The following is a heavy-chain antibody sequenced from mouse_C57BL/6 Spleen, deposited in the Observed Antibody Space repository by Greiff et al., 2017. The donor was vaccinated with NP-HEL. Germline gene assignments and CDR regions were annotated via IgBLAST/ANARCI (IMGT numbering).Heavy chain of an antibody. V-gene: IGHV14-1*01. Sequence: EVKLVESGAELVRPGASVKLSCTASGFNIKDYYMHWVKQRPEQGLEWIGRIDPEDGDTEYAPKFQGKATMTADTSSNTAYLQLSSLTSEDTAVYYCTAITTVVATDWYFDVWGTGTTVTVSS. J-gene: IGHJ1*03. CDR2: IDPEDGDT. CDR1: GFNIKDYY. CDR3: TAITTVVATDWYFDV. D-gene: IGHD1-1*01.